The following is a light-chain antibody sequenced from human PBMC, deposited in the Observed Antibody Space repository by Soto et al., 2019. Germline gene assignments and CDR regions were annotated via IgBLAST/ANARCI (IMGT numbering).Light chain of an antibody. CDR1: SSNIGNNY. Sequence: QSVLTQPPSVSAAPGQKVTISCSGSSSNIGNNYVSWYQQLPGTAPKLLIYDNNKRPSGIPDRFSGSKPGTSATLGITGLQTGDEADYYCGTWDSSLSAHVVFGGGTKVTVL. J-gene: IGLJ2*01. CDR3: GTWDSSLSAHVV. V-gene: IGLV1-51*01. CDR2: DNN.